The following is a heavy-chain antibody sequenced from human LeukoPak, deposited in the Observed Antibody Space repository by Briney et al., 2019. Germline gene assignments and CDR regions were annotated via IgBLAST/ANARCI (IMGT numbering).Heavy chain of an antibody. CDR1: GFTFSSYE. J-gene: IGHJ4*02. CDR3: VQAVDLDN. Sequence: PGGSLRLSCAASGFTFSSYEMNWVRQAPGKGLEWISYISSSGSTIYYADSVKGRFTISRDNAKNSLYLQMNSLRAEDTAVYYCVQAVDLDNWGQGTLVTVSS. V-gene: IGHV3-48*03. D-gene: IGHD6-19*01. CDR2: ISSSGSTI.